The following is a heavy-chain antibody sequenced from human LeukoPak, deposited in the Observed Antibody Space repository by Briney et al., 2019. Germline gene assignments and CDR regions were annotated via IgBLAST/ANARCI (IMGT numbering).Heavy chain of an antibody. CDR1: GFTVSSNY. D-gene: IGHD3-3*01. J-gene: IGHJ4*02. V-gene: IGHV3-53*01. CDR3: ARGSQYDFWSGYYPPYYFDY. CDR2: IYSGGST. Sequence: GGSLRLSCAASGFTVSSNYMSWVRQAPGKGLEWVSVIYSGGSTYYADSVKGRFTISRDNSKNTLYLQMNSLRAEDTAVYYCARGSQYDFWSGYYPPYYFDYWGQGTLVTVPS.